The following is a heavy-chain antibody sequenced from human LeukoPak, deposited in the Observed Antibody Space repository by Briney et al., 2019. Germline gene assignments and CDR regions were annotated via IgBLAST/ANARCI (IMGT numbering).Heavy chain of an antibody. Sequence: GGSLRLSCAASGFTFSSYWMSWVRQAPGKGLEWVANIKQDGSGKYYVDSVKGRFTISRDNAKNSLYLQMNSLRAEDTAVYYCARPEYDFWSGYWYYFDYWGQGTLVTVSS. CDR1: GFTFSSYW. CDR3: ARPEYDFWSGYWYYFDY. D-gene: IGHD3-3*01. J-gene: IGHJ4*02. CDR2: IKQDGSGK. V-gene: IGHV3-7*01.